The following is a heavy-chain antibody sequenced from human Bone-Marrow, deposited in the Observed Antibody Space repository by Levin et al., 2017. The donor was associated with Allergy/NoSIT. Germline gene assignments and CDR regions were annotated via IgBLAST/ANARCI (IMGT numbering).Heavy chain of an antibody. CDR1: GFIFSSYG. Sequence: LSLTCAASGFIFSSYGMHWVRQAPGRGLEWVASIWNDGTNKYYAASVRGRFTISRDNSKDTLYVEMNSLRVDDTAVYYCARNSPTYYYYYMDVWGKGTTVTVSS. CDR3: ARNSPTYYYYYMDV. CDR2: IWNDGTNK. J-gene: IGHJ6*03. D-gene: IGHD4-23*01. V-gene: IGHV3-33*01.